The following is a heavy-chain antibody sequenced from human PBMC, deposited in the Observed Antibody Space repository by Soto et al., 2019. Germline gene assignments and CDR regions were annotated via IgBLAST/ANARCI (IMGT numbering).Heavy chain of an antibody. CDR2: IYYSGST. D-gene: IGHD3-3*01. V-gene: IGHV4-59*08. CDR3: ARVFSYDFWSGYFAPFDY. CDR1: GGSISSYY. J-gene: IGHJ4*02. Sequence: SETLSLTCTVSGGSISSYYWSWIRQPPGKGLERIGYIYYSGSTNYNPSLKSRVTISVDTSKNQFSLKLSSVTAADTAVYYCARVFSYDFWSGYFAPFDYWGQGTLVTVSS.